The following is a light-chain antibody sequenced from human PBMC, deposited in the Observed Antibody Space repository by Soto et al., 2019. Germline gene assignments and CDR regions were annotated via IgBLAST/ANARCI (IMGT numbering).Light chain of an antibody. CDR3: QQTRSGIT. V-gene: IGKV1-39*01. Sequence: DIQLTQSPPSLSAPVGDRVTITCRASQTIDSYLNWFQQKPGMAPKLLIYAASKLQSGVPSRFRGSGSGTDFTLTIDTLQPDDFASYYCQQTRSGITFGQGTRLEIK. CDR2: AAS. J-gene: IGKJ5*01. CDR1: QTIDSY.